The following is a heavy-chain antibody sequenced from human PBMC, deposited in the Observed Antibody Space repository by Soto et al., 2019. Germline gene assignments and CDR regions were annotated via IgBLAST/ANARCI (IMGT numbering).Heavy chain of an antibody. D-gene: IGHD6-6*01. V-gene: IGHV1-2*04. CDR1: GYGFAGCY. J-gene: IGHJ6*02. CDR3: AKTDSSSSRYYGMGV. CDR2: INPNTGGT. Sequence: VSCDACGYGFAGCYRCWVRQAPGQVLEWMGWINPNTGGTNYAQTFQGWVTMTRDTAISTAYMDLSRLRSDDTAVYHCAKTDSSSSRYYGMGVSGQVSTVT.